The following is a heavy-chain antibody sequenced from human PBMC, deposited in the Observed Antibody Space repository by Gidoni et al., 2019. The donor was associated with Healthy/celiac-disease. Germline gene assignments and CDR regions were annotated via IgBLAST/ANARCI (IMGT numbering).Heavy chain of an antibody. J-gene: IGHJ5*02. V-gene: IGHV4-30-2*01. Sequence: HLQLQESGSGLVKPSQTLSLTCAVSGCSISSGGYSWSWIRQPPGKGLEWIGYIYHSGSTYYNPSLKSRVTISVDRSKNQFSLKLSSVTAADTAVYYCARAVVRGVHEGWFDPWGQGTLVTVSS. CDR3: ARAVVRGVHEGWFDP. CDR1: GCSISSGGYS. CDR2: IYHSGST. D-gene: IGHD3-10*01.